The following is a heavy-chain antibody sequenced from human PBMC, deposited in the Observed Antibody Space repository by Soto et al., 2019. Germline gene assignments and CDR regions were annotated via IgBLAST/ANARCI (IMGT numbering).Heavy chain of an antibody. Sequence: QVQLVQSGAEVKKPGASVKVSCKASGYTFTSYDINWVRQATVQGLEWMGWMNPNSGNTGYAQKFQGRVTMTRNPSISTAYMELGSLRSEDTAVYYCARGRRVGATAYYLDYWGQGTLVTGSS. CDR1: GYTFTSYD. J-gene: IGHJ4*02. V-gene: IGHV1-8*01. D-gene: IGHD1-26*01. CDR3: ARGRRVGATAYYLDY. CDR2: MNPNSGNT.